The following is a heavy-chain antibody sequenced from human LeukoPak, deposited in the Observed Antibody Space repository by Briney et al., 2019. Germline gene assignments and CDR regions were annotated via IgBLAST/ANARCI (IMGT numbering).Heavy chain of an antibody. J-gene: IGHJ6*02. D-gene: IGHD3-3*01. V-gene: IGHV1-3*01. Sequence: ASVKVSCKASGYTFTSYAMRWVRQAPGQRLEWMGWINAGNGNTKYSQKFQGRVTITRDTSASTAYMELSSLRSEDTAVYYCASSLRFLEWALYYYGMDVWGQGTTVTVSS. CDR3: ASSLRFLEWALYYYGMDV. CDR2: INAGNGNT. CDR1: GYTFTSYA.